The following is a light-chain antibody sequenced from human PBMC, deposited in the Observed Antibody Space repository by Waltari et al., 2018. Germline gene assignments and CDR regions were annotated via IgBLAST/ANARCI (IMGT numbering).Light chain of an antibody. V-gene: IGKV4-1*01. Sequence: DIVMTQSPDSLAVSLGERATINCKSSQSVFYSSNNKNYLAWYQQKPGQPPKLLIYWASTRESGVPDRFSGSGSGTDFTLIISSLQAEDVAVYYCQQYYSTPPLTFGGGTKVEIK. J-gene: IGKJ4*01. CDR1: QSVFYSSNNKNY. CDR3: QQYYSTPPLT. CDR2: WAS.